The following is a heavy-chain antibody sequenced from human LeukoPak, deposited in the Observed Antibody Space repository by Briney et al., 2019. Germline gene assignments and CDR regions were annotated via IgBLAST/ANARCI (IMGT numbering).Heavy chain of an antibody. CDR3: ARGGGLDV. J-gene: IGHJ6*02. CDR1: GFTFSSYW. CDR2: INHNGNVN. V-gene: IGHV3-7*03. Sequence: GGSLRLSCAASGFTFSSYWMNWARQAPGKGLEWVASINHNGNVNHYVDSVKGRFTISRDNAKNSLYLQMSNLRAEDTAVYFCARGGGLDVWGQGATVTISS. D-gene: IGHD3-16*01.